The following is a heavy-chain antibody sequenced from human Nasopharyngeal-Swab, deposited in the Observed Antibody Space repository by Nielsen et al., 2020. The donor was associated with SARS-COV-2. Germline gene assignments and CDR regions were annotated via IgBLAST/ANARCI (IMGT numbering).Heavy chain of an antibody. J-gene: IGHJ4*02. D-gene: IGHD3/OR15-3a*01. CDR3: ARVGWTGNYRGQLDS. CDR2: IYPGDSDT. CDR1: GYKILNYW. Sequence: GESLKISCKVSGYKILNYWIGWVRQMPVKGPEWIGIIYPGDSDTRFSPSFEGQVTMSVDRSISTAYLQWSSLKDSDSAMYYCARVGWTGNYRGQLDSWGQGTLVTVSS. V-gene: IGHV5-51*01.